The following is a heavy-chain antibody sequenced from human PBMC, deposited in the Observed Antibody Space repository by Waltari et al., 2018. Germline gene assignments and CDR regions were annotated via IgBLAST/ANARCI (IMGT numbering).Heavy chain of an antibody. CDR1: GGSISSSSYN. Sequence: QLQLQESGPGLVKPSETLSLTCTVSGGSISSSSYNWGWITQPPGKGLESIGSIYYSGSTYYHPSLKSRVTISVDTSKNQFSLKLSSVTAADTAVYYCARVNWDHYYYMDVWGKGTTVTVSS. V-gene: IGHV4-39*07. CDR3: ARVNWDHYYYMDV. D-gene: IGHD7-27*01. CDR2: IYYSGST. J-gene: IGHJ6*03.